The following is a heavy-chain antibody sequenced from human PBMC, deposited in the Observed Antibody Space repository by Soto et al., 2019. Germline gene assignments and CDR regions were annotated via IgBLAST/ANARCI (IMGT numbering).Heavy chain of an antibody. CDR3: AREADFASSGYVLDY. J-gene: IGHJ4*02. V-gene: IGHV3-21*01. CDR2: VTSSPSSM. Sequence: VSLQLSCAASGFTFSGFSMNWVRQAPGKGLEWVSSVTSSPSSMFYADSVKGRFTISRDDAKDSLFLQMNSLRADDTAVYYCAREADFASSGYVLDYWGLGTLVTVSS. D-gene: IGHD3-22*01. CDR1: GFTFSGFS.